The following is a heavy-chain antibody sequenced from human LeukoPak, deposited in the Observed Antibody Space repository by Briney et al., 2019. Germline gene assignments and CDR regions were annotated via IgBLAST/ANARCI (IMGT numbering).Heavy chain of an antibody. CDR3: ARRSSYYYYYMDV. D-gene: IGHD3-10*01. Sequence: SETLSLTCTVSGGSISSYYWSWIRQPPGKGLEWIGSIYYSGSTYYNPSLKSRVTISVDTSKNQFSLKLSSVTAADTAVYYCARRSSYYYYYMDVWGKGTTVTVSS. CDR2: IYYSGST. CDR1: GGSISSYY. V-gene: IGHV4-39*01. J-gene: IGHJ6*03.